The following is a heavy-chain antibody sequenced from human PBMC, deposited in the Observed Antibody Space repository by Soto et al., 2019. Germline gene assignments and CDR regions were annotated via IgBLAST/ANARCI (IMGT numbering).Heavy chain of an antibody. V-gene: IGHV4-30-4*08. J-gene: IGHJ5*02. CDR3: ARVHEYYYDSSGYLAWFDP. Sequence: SETLSLTCTVSGGSVSSGSYYWSWIRQPPGKGLEWIGYIYYSGSTYYNPSLKSRVTISVDTSKNQFSLKLSSVTAADTAVYYCARVHEYYYDSSGYLAWFDPWGQGTLVTVSS. D-gene: IGHD3-22*01. CDR1: GGSVSSGSYY. CDR2: IYYSGST.